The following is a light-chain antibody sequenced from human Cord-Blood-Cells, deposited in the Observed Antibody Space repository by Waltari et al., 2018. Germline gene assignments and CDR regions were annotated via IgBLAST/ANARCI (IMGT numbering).Light chain of an antibody. J-gene: IGLJ2*01. Sequence: QSALTQPASVSGSPGQSITISRTGTSRDVGGYNDVSWYQQHPGKAPKLMIYDVSNRPSGVSNRFSGSKSGNTASLTISGLQAEDEADYYCSSYTSSSTLVFGGGTKLTVL. CDR2: DVS. V-gene: IGLV2-14*01. CDR3: SSYTSSSTLV. CDR1: SRDVGGYND.